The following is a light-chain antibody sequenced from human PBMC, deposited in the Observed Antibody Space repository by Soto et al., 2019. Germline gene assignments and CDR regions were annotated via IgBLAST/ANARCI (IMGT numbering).Light chain of an antibody. V-gene: IGKV3-20*01. CDR1: QTVSNTY. CDR3: LLYGSSPRIT. J-gene: IGKJ3*01. Sequence: EVVLTQSPGTLSVSPGERATLSCRTSQTVSNTYLAWYQQKPGQAPRLLIYSATGKATGVPDSFNGSGSGTDFTRTISRQEPEDFTVYYCLLYGSSPRITFGPGTKVDVK. CDR2: SAT.